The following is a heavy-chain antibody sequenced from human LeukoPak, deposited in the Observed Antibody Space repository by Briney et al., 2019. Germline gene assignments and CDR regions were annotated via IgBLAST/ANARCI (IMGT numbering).Heavy chain of an antibody. CDR2: INPSGSST. D-gene: IGHD3-10*01. V-gene: IGHV1-46*01. CDR1: VYTFTSYY. J-gene: IGHJ6*03. Sequence: GASVKISSKASVYTFTSYYMHWVRQAPRQELEWMGIINPSGSSTSYAQKFQGRVTMTTDMSTSTVYMELSSLRSEDTAVYYCARDGTTTYYYGSGSYKRYYYMDVWGKGTTVTVSS. CDR3: ARDGTTTYYYGSGSYKRYYYMDV.